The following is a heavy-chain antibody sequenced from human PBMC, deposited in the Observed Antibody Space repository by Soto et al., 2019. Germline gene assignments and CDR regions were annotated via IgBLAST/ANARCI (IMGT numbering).Heavy chain of an antibody. CDR1: GFTFSSYE. J-gene: IGHJ3*02. CDR2: ISSSGSTI. D-gene: IGHD3-3*01. Sequence: GGSLRLSCAASGFTFSSYEMNWVRQAPGKGLEWVSYISSSGSTIYYADSVKGRFTISRDNAKNSLYLQMNSLRAEDTAVYYCARVDDFWSGYYKAFDIWGQGTMVTVSS. V-gene: IGHV3-48*03. CDR3: ARVDDFWSGYYKAFDI.